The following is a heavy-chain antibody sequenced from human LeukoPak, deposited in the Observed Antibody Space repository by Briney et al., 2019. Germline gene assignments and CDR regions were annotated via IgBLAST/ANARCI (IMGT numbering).Heavy chain of an antibody. J-gene: IGHJ4*02. V-gene: IGHV3-21*06. D-gene: IGHD7-27*01. CDR2: ISGTSSYI. CDR3: GRAGDY. Sequence: GGSLRLSCAASGFNFSNYYINWVRQAPGKGLEWISSISGTSSYIFYADSMTGRFIVSRDNAKNSVFLQMNSLRAEDTAVYYCGRAGDYWGQGTLVTVSS. CDR1: GFNFSNYY.